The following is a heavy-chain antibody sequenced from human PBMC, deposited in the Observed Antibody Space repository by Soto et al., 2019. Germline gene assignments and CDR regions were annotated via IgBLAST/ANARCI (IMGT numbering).Heavy chain of an antibody. J-gene: IGHJ4*02. CDR2: IIPIFGTA. V-gene: IGHV1-69*01. Sequence: QVQLVQSGAEVKKPGSSVKVSCKASGGTFSSYAISWVRQAPGQGLEWMGGIIPIFGTANYAQKFQGRVTITAEESTSTAYMELSSVRSEDTDVYYCARDYPSHSGPFDYWGQGTLVTVSS. CDR1: GGTFSSYA. CDR3: ARDYPSHSGPFDY. D-gene: IGHD5-12*01.